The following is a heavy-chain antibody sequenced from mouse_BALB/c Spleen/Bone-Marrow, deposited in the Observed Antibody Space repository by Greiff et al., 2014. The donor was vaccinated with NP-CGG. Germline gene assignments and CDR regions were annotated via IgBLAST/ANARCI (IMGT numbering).Heavy chain of an antibody. CDR3: ARSLYGYDWYFDV. Sequence: VQLQQSGPELVKPGASVKMSCKASGYTFTSYVMHWVKQKPGQGLEWIGNINPYNDNTKYYEKFKGKATLTSDKSSSTAYMELSSLTSEDSAVYYCARSLYGYDWYFDVWGAGTTVTVSS. J-gene: IGHJ1*01. V-gene: IGHV1-14*01. CDR1: GYTFTSYV. CDR2: INPYNDNT. D-gene: IGHD2-2*01.